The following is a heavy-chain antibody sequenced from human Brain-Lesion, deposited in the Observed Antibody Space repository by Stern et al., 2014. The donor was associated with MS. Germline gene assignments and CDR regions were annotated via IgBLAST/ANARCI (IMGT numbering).Heavy chain of an antibody. CDR2: ITPFTGNT. V-gene: IGHV1-45*02. D-gene: IGHD4-17*01. J-gene: IGHJ4*02. Sequence: VQLVESGAEVKKTGSSVKVSCQASGNTFTNRYLHWVRQAPGQALEWMGWITPFTGNTNYAQNFQDRVTITIDRSMSTAYMDLSSLRSDDTAIYFCAEGGSYGFVYWGQGTLVTVSS. CDR1: GNTFTNRY. CDR3: AEGGSYGFVY.